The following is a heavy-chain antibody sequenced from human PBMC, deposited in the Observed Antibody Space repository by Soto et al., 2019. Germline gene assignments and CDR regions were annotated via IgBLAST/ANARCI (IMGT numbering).Heavy chain of an antibody. CDR2: ISSSSSYI. V-gene: IGHV3-21*01. CDR3: AIVDTAMVGLPPSSRNFDY. Sequence: GGSLRLSCAASGFTFSSYSMNWVRQAPGKGLEWVSSISSSSSYIYYADSVKGRFTISRDNAKNSLYLQMNSLRAEDTAVYYCAIVDTAMVGLPPSSRNFDYWGQGTLVTVSS. D-gene: IGHD5-18*01. J-gene: IGHJ4*02. CDR1: GFTFSSYS.